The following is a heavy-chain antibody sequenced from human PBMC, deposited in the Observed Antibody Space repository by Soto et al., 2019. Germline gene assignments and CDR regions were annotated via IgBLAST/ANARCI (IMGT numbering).Heavy chain of an antibody. D-gene: IGHD7-27*01. Sequence: QVQLVQSGADVKKPGYSVKVSCKASGGTFSSYAISWVRQDPGQGLEWMGGIIPIFGTANYAQKFQGRVTITADESTSTAYMELSSLRSEDTAVYYCASTTRLGSLGFFDYLGQGTLVTVSS. CDR2: IIPIFGTA. CDR1: GGTFSSYA. CDR3: ASTTRLGSLGFFDY. J-gene: IGHJ4*02. V-gene: IGHV1-69*01.